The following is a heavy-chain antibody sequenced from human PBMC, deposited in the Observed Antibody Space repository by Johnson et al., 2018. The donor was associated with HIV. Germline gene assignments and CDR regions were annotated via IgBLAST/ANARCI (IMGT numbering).Heavy chain of an antibody. Sequence: QVQLVESGGGVVQPGGSLRLSCAASGFTFSSYGMHWVRQAPGKGLEWVAVISYDGSNKYYADSVKGRFTISRDNSKNMLDLQMNSLTTEDTAIYYCAKGSGWYSAFDIWGQGTMVTVSS. CDR2: ISYDGSNK. D-gene: IGHD6-19*01. CDR1: GFTFSSYG. V-gene: IGHV3-30*18. CDR3: AKGSGWYSAFDI. J-gene: IGHJ3*02.